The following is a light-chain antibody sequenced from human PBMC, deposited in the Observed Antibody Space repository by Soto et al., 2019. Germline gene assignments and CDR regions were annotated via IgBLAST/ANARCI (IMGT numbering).Light chain of an antibody. J-gene: IGKJ5*01. CDR3: QQRNTWPPIT. CDR1: QSVSSY. CDR2: DAS. Sequence: EIVLTQSPATLSLSPGERATLSCRASQSVSSYLAWYQQKPGQAPRLLIYDASNRATGIPARFSGSGSGTDCTLTISGLEPEDFAVYYCQQRNTWPPITFGQGTRLEIK. V-gene: IGKV3-11*01.